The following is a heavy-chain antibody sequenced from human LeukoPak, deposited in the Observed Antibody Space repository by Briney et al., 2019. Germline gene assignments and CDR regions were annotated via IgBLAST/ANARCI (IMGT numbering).Heavy chain of an antibody. CDR1: GGTFSSYA. CDR3: ARDRGLDPDAFDI. Sequence: GASVKVPCKASGGTFSSYAISWVRQAPGQGLEWMGGIIPIFGTANYAQKFQGRVTITGDKSTSTAYMELSSLRSEDTAVYYCARDRGLDPDAFDIWGQGTMVTVSS. D-gene: IGHD3-9*01. J-gene: IGHJ3*02. V-gene: IGHV1-69*06. CDR2: IIPIFGTA.